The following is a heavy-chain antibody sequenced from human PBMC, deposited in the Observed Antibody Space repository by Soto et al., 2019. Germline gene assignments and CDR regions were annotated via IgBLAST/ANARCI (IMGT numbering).Heavy chain of an antibody. CDR2: VGTSGEA. CDR1: GFSFSDYD. CDR3: TKGSPQVGGMDV. Sequence: SLRLSCAASGFSFSDYDMNWVRQVTGKGLEWVSSVGTSGEAYYSASVKGRFTISRESDYNSLILQMNTLTADDTAVYYCTKGSPQVGGMDVWGQGTTVTVSS. V-gene: IGHV3-13*01. J-gene: IGHJ6*01. D-gene: IGHD3-10*01.